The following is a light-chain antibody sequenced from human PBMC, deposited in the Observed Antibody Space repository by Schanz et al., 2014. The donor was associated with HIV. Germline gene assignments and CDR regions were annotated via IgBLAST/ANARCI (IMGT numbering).Light chain of an antibody. CDR3: QTWDTGIRV. Sequence: LVLTQSPSASASLGASVNLTCTLDSGHRTYAIAWHQQQPEKGPRFLIKLNNDGSHTRGAGIPDRFSGSSSGAERYLTISSLQSEDEADYYCQTWDTGIRVFGGGTKLTVL. CDR1: SGHRTYA. V-gene: IGLV4-69*01. CDR2: LNNDGSH. J-gene: IGLJ3*02.